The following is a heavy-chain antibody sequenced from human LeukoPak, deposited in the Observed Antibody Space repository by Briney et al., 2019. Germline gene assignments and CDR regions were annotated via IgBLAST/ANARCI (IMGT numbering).Heavy chain of an antibody. J-gene: IGHJ6*02. CDR3: ATAGRQPTYYYYGMDV. CDR2: FDPEDGET. D-gene: IGHD1-1*01. V-gene: IGHV1-24*01. CDR1: GYTLTELS. Sequence: GASVKVSCKVSGYTLTELSMHWVRQAPGKGLEWMGGFDPEDGETIYAQKFQGRVIMTEDTSTDTAYMELSSLRSEDTAVYYCATAGRQPTYYYYGMDVWGQGTTVTVSS.